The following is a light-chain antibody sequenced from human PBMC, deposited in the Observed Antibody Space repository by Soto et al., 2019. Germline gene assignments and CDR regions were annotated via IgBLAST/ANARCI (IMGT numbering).Light chain of an antibody. J-gene: IGKJ1*01. CDR1: QGIRSD. CDR2: SAS. CDR3: LQHNSYPPT. Sequence: DVQMTQSPSSLSASVGDRVTITCRASQGIRSDLGWYQQKPGKAPKRLIYSASSLQSGVPSRFRGSGSGTEFTLTISSLQAEDFATYYCLQHNSYPPTFGPGTKVDIK. V-gene: IGKV1-17*01.